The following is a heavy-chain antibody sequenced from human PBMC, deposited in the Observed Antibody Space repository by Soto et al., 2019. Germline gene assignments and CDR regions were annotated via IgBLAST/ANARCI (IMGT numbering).Heavy chain of an antibody. CDR2: IIPIFGTA. Sequence: SVKVSCKASGGTFGSHATSWVRQAPGQGREGMGGIIPIFGTANYPQKFQGRVTITADKSTSTAYMELSSLSSEDTAVYYCASYDFWSGYPTPYYYYGMDVWGQGTTVTVSS. J-gene: IGHJ6*02. V-gene: IGHV1-69*06. CDR3: ASYDFWSGYPTPYYYYGMDV. CDR1: GGTFGSHA. D-gene: IGHD3-3*01.